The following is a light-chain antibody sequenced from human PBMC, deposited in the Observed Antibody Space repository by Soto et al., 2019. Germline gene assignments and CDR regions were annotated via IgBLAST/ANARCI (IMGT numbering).Light chain of an antibody. V-gene: IGKV3-20*01. J-gene: IGKJ1*01. Sequence: IVLTQSPGTLSLSPGLRATLSCMTSQSVSTSKLAWYQQRPGQAPRLLMYDASRRATGIPDRFSGSGSGTDFTLTISRLEPEDVAVYYCQQYVNFVWTFGQGTKV. CDR2: DAS. CDR3: QQYVNFVWT. CDR1: QSVSTSK.